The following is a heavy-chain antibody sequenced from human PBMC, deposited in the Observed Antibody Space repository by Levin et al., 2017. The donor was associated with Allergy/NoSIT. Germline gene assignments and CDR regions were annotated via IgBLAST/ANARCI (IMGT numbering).Heavy chain of an antibody. V-gene: IGHV4-39*01. CDR3: ATLRDGYNVDY. J-gene: IGHJ4*02. CDR2: IYYSGST. CDR1: GGSISSSSYY. Sequence: MSSETLSLTCTVSGGSISSSSYYWGWIRQPPGKGLEWIGSIYYSGSTYYNPSLKSRVTISVDTSKNQFSLKLSSVTAADTAVYYCATLRDGYNVDYWGQGTLVTVSS. D-gene: IGHD5-24*01.